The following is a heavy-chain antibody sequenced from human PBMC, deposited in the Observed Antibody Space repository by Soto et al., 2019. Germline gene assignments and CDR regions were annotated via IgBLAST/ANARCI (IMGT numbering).Heavy chain of an antibody. CDR3: AREVMATNGDYCDY. CDR1: GGSISSYY. CDR2: IYYSGST. V-gene: IGHV4-59*01. D-gene: IGHD5-12*01. Sequence: QVQLQESGPGLVKPSETLSLTCTVSGGSISSYYWSWIRQPPGKGLEWIGYIYYSGSTNYNPSLNSRVTISVDTSKNQYSLKLSSVTAADTSVYYCAREVMATNGDYCDYWGQGTLVTVSS. J-gene: IGHJ4*02.